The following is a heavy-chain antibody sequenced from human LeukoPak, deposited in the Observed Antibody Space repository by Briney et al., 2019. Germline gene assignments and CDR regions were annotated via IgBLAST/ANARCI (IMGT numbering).Heavy chain of an antibody. CDR3: ARVRYCTSTSCYGPEDDAFDI. J-gene: IGHJ3*02. Sequence: ASVKVSCKASGYTFTSHDISWVRQAPGQGLEWMAWISAYNGNTNYAQKFQGRVTMTTDTSSSTAYMELRSLRYEGTALYYCARVRYCTSTSCYGPEDDAFDIWGQGTMVTVSS. CDR1: GYTFTSHD. CDR2: ISAYNGNT. V-gene: IGHV1-18*04. D-gene: IGHD2-2*01.